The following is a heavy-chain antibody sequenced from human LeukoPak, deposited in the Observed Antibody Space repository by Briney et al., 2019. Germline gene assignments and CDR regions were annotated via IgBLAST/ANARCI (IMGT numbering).Heavy chain of an antibody. J-gene: IGHJ4*02. CDR1: GFTFSSYS. V-gene: IGHV3-48*01. Sequence: PGGSLRLSCAASGFTFSSYSMNWVRQAPGKGLEWVSYISSSSSTIYYADSVKGRFTISRDNAKNSLYLQMNSLRAEDTAVYYCASPEDIVVVPAVPADGYWGQGTLVTVSS. D-gene: IGHD2-2*01. CDR2: ISSSSSTI. CDR3: ASPEDIVVVPAVPADGY.